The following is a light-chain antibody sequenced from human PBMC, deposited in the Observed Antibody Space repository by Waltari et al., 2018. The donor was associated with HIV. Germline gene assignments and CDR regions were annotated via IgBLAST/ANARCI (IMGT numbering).Light chain of an antibody. J-gene: IGKJ4*02. CDR3: QQYNKLPLT. V-gene: IGKV3D-15*01. CDR2: GAS. Sequence: EMLIMQSPATLSVSPGERATLSCRASPSVSTNLAMYQQKPGQAPRLLLYGASTRATGIPARFSGSGSGTEFTLTISTLQSEDFAVYYCQQYNKLPLTFGAGTKVEIK. CDR1: PSVSTN.